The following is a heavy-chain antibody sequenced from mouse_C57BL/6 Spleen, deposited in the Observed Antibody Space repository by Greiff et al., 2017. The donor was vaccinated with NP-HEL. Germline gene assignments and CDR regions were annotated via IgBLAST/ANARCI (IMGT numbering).Heavy chain of an antibody. J-gene: IGHJ2*01. CDR2: IDPETGGT. CDR3: TSKTHYFDY. V-gene: IGHV1-15*01. CDR1: GYTFTDYE. Sequence: QVHVKQSGAELVRPGASVTLSCKASGYTFTDYEMHWVKQTPVHGLEWIGAIDPETGGTAYNQKFKGKAILTADKSSSTAYMELRSLTSEDSAVYYCTSKTHYFDYWGQGTTLTVSS.